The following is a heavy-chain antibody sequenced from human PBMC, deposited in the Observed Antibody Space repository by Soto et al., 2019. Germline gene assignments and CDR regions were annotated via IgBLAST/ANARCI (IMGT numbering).Heavy chain of an antibody. CDR1: GATFSSYA. CDR3: ARIILRRVVPAASYYGMDV. J-gene: IGHJ6*02. Sequence: SVKVSCKASGATFSSYAISWVRQAPGQGLEWMGGIIPIFGTASYAQKFQGRVTITADESTSTAYMELSSLRSEDTAVYYCARIILRRVVPAASYYGMDVWGQGTTVTVS. D-gene: IGHD2-2*01. V-gene: IGHV1-69*13. CDR2: IIPIFGTA.